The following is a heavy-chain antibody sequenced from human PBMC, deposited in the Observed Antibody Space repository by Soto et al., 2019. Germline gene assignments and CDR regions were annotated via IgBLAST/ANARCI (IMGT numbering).Heavy chain of an antibody. CDR2: INHSGST. CDR1: GGSFSGYY. V-gene: IGHV4-34*01. D-gene: IGHD2-15*01. CDR3: ARGVWAYCSGGSCYYYYYYMDV. Sequence: SQTLSLTCAVYGGSFSGYYWSWIRQPPGKGLEWIGEINHSGSTNYNPSLKSRVTISVDTSKKQFSLKLRSVTAADTAVYYCARGVWAYCSGGSCYYYYYYMDVWGKGTTVTVSS. J-gene: IGHJ6*03.